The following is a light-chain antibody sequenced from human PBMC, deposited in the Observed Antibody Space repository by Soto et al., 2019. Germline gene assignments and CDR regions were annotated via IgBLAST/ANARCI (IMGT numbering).Light chain of an antibody. V-gene: IGKV3-15*01. CDR1: PSLSSS. J-gene: IGKJ5*01. CDR2: GTS. Sequence: EIVLTQSPGTLSLSPGERATLSCRASPSLSSSFLAWYQQKPGQAPRLLIYGTSTRATGISARFSGGGSGTEFTLTISSLQSEDFAVYYCQQYEKWPPSITFGQGTRLEIK. CDR3: QQYEKWPPSIT.